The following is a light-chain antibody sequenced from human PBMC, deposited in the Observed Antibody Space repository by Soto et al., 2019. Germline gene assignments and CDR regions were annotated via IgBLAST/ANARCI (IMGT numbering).Light chain of an antibody. Sequence: QSVLTQPPSVSGSPGQRVTISCTGSSSNIGAGYGVHWYQQLPGTAPKLLIYGNSNRPSGVPDRFSGSKSGTSASLAITGLQAEEEADYYCRSYASSRSVVFGGGTKVTVL. CDR3: RSYASSRSVV. CDR2: GNS. CDR1: SSNIGAGYG. J-gene: IGLJ2*01. V-gene: IGLV1-40*01.